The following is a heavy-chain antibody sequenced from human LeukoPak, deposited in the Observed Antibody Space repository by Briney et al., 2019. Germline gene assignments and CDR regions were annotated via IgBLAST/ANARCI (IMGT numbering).Heavy chain of an antibody. Sequence: GGSLRLSCAASGFTLSNSWIHWVRQAPGKGLVWVSRINSDGSTTTYADSVKGRFTISRDNAKNTLYLQMNSLRAEDTAVYYXARAARAXCTSPXXHSWLAPWGQGTQVTVSS. CDR3: ARAARAXCTSPXXHSWLAP. D-gene: IGHD2-8*01. J-gene: IGHJ5*02. V-gene: IGHV3-74*01. CDR1: GFTLSNSW. CDR2: INSDGSTT.